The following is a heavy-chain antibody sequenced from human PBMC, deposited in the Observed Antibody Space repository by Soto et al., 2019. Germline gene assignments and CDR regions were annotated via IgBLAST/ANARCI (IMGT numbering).Heavy chain of an antibody. Sequence: QAHLVQSGAEVKKPGDSVKVSCEASGYTFNLHAIHWVRQAPGQRLEWMGYINTGNGNTKYSENLQGRITITRDTSATTAYMELRSLRSEDTAVYYCARRASRHFDYWGQGTLVTVSS. CDR1: GYTFNLHA. V-gene: IGHV1-3*04. CDR3: ARRASRHFDY. D-gene: IGHD6-13*01. CDR2: INTGNGNT. J-gene: IGHJ4*02.